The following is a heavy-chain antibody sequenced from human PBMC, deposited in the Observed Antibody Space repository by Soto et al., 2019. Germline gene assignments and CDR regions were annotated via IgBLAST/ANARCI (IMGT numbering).Heavy chain of an antibody. CDR2: INPSGGST. J-gene: IGHJ4*02. Sequence: QVQLVQSGAEVKKPGASVKVSCKASGYTFTHYYIHWVRQAPGQGLEWMGMINPSGGSTDYAQKFQGRVTMTTDTSTTTVYMELSSLRSDDTAVYYGARPPFPGCINGVCYPCDHWGQGTPGHRLL. CDR1: GYTFTHYY. CDR3: ARPPFPGCINGVCYPCDH. D-gene: IGHD2-8*01. V-gene: IGHV1-46*01.